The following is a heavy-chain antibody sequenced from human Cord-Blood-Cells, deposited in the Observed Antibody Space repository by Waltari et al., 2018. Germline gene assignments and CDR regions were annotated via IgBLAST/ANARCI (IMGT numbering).Heavy chain of an antibody. V-gene: IGHV4-30-2*01. Sequence: QLQLQESGSGLVKPSQTLSLTCAVSGGSISSGGYSWSWIRQPPGKGLEWIGYIHHSGSTYYNPSLKSRVTISVDRSKNQFSLKLSSVTAADTAVYYCARDTETGEGRYCDYWGQGTLVTVSS. D-gene: IGHD7-27*01. CDR1: GGSISSGGYS. CDR2: IHHSGST. CDR3: ARDTETGEGRYCDY. J-gene: IGHJ4*02.